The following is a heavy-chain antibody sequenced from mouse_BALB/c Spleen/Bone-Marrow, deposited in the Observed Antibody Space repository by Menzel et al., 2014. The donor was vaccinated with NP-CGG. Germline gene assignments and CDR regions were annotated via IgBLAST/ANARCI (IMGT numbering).Heavy chain of an antibody. CDR1: GFTFSSYG. Sequence: EVQRVESGGGLVQPGGSLKLSCAASGFTFSSYGMSWVRQTPDKRLELVATINSNGGSTYYPDSVKGRFTISRDNAKNTLYQQMSSLKSEDTAMYYCARDYDYDYWGQGATLTVSS. J-gene: IGHJ2*01. CDR3: ARDYDYDY. CDR2: INSNGGST. D-gene: IGHD2-4*01. V-gene: IGHV5-6-3*01.